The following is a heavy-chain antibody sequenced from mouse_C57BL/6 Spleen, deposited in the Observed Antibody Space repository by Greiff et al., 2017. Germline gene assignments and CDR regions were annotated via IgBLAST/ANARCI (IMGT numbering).Heavy chain of an antibody. CDR3: ARQAVYYAMAY. V-gene: IGHV5-12*01. J-gene: IGHJ4*01. CDR2: ISNGGGSS. CDR1: GFTFSDYY. Sequence: LVESGGGLVQPGGSLKLACAVSGFTFSDYYMSLVRTTPEKRLAWVAYISNGGGSSYYPATVKGRFTISRDNTKNTLYLQMSRLKSEDTAMYSSARQAVYYAMAYWGQGTSVTVSS.